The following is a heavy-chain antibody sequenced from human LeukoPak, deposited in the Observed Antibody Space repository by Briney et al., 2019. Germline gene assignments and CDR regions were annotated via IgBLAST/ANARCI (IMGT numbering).Heavy chain of an antibody. V-gene: IGHV3-11*04. CDR1: GFTFSDYY. CDR3: ARVPGITIFGVVILDAFDI. Sequence: GGSLRLSCAASGFTFSDYYMSWIRQAPGKGLGWVSYISSSGSTIYYADSVKGRFTISRDNAKNSLYLQMNSLRAEDTAVYYCARVPGITIFGVVILDAFDIWGQGTMVTVSS. D-gene: IGHD3-3*01. J-gene: IGHJ3*02. CDR2: ISSSGSTI.